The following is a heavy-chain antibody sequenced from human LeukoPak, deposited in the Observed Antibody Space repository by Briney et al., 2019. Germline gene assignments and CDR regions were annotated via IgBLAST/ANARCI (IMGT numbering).Heavy chain of an antibody. Sequence: ASVKVYCKASGYTFTSYDINWVRQATGQGLEWMGWMNPNSGNTGYAQKFQGRVTMTRNTSISTAYMELSSLRSEDTAVYYCARGGNDYGDYLDYYYYGMDVWGQGTTVTVSS. V-gene: IGHV1-8*01. CDR3: ARGGNDYGDYLDYYYYGMDV. J-gene: IGHJ6*02. CDR1: GYTFTSYD. D-gene: IGHD4-17*01. CDR2: MNPNSGNT.